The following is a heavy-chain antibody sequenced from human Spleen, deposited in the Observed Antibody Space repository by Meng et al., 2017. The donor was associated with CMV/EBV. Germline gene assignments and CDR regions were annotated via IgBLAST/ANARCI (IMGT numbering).Heavy chain of an antibody. J-gene: IGHJ4*02. CDR2: INRDGSST. CDR1: GFTLSSYW. Sequence: GESLKISCAASGFTLSSYWMHWVRQAPGKGLVWVARINRDGSSTKYADSVKGRFTISRDNAKNTLYLQMNSLRVEDTAVYYCARDVNLQPDYWGQGTLVTVSS. CDR3: ARDVNLQPDY. D-gene: IGHD2/OR15-2a*01. V-gene: IGHV3-74*03.